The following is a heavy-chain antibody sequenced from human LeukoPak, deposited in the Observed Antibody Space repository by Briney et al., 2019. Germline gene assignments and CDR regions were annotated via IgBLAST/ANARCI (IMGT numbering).Heavy chain of an antibody. J-gene: IGHJ6*03. V-gene: IGHV3-53*01. CDR1: GFTVRSNY. Sequence: GGSLRLSCAASGFTVRSNYMSWVRQAPGMGLEWVSVIYSGGSTYYADSVKGRFTISRDNSKNTLYLQMNSLRAEDTAVYYCARDYYYDSSGYYYYYMDVWGKGTTVTVSS. CDR2: IYSGGST. CDR3: ARDYYYDSSGYYYYYMDV. D-gene: IGHD3-22*01.